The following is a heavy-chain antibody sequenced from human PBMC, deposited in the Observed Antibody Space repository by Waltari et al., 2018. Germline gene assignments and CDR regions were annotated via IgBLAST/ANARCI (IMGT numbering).Heavy chain of an antibody. CDR1: GYSISSGYY. V-gene: IGHV4-38-2*01. Sequence: QVQLQESGPGLVKPSETLSLTCAVAGYSISSGYYWGWIRQPPGKGLEWIGGIYHSGSTYYNPSLKSRVTISVDTSKNQFSLKLSSVTAADTAVYYCARAFFDYWGQGTLVTVSS. J-gene: IGHJ4*02. CDR3: ARAFFDY. CDR2: IYHSGST.